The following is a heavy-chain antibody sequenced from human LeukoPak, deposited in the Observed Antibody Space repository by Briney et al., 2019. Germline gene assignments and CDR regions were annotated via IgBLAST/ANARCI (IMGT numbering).Heavy chain of an antibody. V-gene: IGHV4-39*01. J-gene: IGHJ4*02. CDR3: ARTLDTGLVTVDY. CDR2: IYYRGST. CDR1: GVSISSSGYY. D-gene: IGHD5-18*01. Sequence: PSQTLSLTCSVSGVSISSSGYYWGWIRQPPGKGLEWIGTIYYRGSTYYSPSLKSRVTISVDTSKNQFSLKLTSVTAADTAVYYCARTLDTGLVTVDYWGQGTLVTVSS.